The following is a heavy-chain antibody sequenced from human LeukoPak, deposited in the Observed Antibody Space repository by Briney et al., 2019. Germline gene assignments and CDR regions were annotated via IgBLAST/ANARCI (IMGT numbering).Heavy chain of an antibody. CDR3: ARAYDGTGSHYYYYMDV. J-gene: IGHJ6*03. D-gene: IGHD3-22*01. CDR1: GFSFNSYN. V-gene: IGHV3-69-1*01. Sequence: GGSLRLSCAASGFSFNSYNANWVRQAPGKGLEWVSCISSTDTIYYADSVKGRFTISRDSAKNSLSLQMNSLRAEDTAVYFCARAYDGTGSHYYYYMDVWGKGTTVTVSS. CDR2: ISSTDTI.